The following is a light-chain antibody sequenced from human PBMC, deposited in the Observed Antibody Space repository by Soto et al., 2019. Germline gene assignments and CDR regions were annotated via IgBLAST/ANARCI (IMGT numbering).Light chain of an antibody. J-gene: IGKJ1*01. Sequence: IHMTHSPSALSASLGDRVTITFRASQSISSWLAWYQQKPGKAPKLLIYKASSLQSGVPSRFSGSGSGTEFTLTISSLQPDDFATYYCQQYNSYGTFGQGTKVDIK. CDR3: QQYNSYGT. CDR1: QSISSW. V-gene: IGKV1-5*03. CDR2: KAS.